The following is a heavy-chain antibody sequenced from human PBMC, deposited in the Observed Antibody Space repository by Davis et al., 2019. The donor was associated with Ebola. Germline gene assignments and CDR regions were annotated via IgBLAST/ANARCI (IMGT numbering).Heavy chain of an antibody. CDR3: ARLLKFWSGYYLGFDY. CDR2: IYPGDSDT. V-gene: IGHV5-51*01. D-gene: IGHD3-3*01. CDR1: GYSFTSYW. Sequence: GESLKISCKGSGYSFTSYWIAWVRQMPGKGLEWMGIIYPGDSDTRYSPSFEGQVTISADKSISTAYLQWSSLKASDTAMYYCARLLKFWSGYYLGFDYWGQGTLVTVSS. J-gene: IGHJ4*02.